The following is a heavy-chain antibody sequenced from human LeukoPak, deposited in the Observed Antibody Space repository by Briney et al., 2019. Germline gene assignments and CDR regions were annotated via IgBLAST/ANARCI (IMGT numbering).Heavy chain of an antibody. J-gene: IGHJ1*01. CDR3: ARDYYENIAHSHMLPF. Sequence: GRSLRLSCAASGFTFSSYAMHWVRQAPGKGLEWVTNIKQDGGESYYVDSVKGRFTISRENAKNSLYLQMNNLRAEDTAVYYCARDYYENIAHSHMLPFWGQGTLVTVSS. V-gene: IGHV3-7*03. CDR1: GFTFSSYA. D-gene: IGHD1-26*01. CDR2: IKQDGGES.